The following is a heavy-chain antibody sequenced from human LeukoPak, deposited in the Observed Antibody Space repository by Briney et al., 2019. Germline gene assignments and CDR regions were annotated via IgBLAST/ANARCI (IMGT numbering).Heavy chain of an antibody. CDR3: ARVGLSSRGYYYYKDV. CDR1: GGSISSDY. J-gene: IGHJ6*03. Sequence: KPSETLSLTCTVSGGSISSDYLSWSRQPDGKGLEWIGHIYTSGSTNYNPSLTGRVTMSLDTSKNQFSLELTSVTAADTAVYYCARVGLSSRGYYYYKDVWGRGTTGSVSS. CDR2: IYTSGST. D-gene: IGHD2-2*01. V-gene: IGHV4-4*07.